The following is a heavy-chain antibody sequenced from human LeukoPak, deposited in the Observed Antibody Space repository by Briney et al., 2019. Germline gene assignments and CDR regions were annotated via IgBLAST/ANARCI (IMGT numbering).Heavy chain of an antibody. CDR1: GFTFSNAW. CDR3: ARALYYFDY. CDR2: INSGDST. J-gene: IGHJ4*02. V-gene: IGHV3-53*04. Sequence: PGGSLRLSCAASGFTFSNAWMSWIRQAPGKGLEWVSLINSGDSTSYADSVKGRFTISRHNSKNTLYLQMNSLRAEDTAVYYCARALYYFDYWGQGTLVTVSS.